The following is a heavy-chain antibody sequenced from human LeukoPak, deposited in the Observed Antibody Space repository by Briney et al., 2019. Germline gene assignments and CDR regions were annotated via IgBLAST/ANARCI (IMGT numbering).Heavy chain of an antibody. Sequence: GASVKVSCKASGYTFTAYYMHWVRQAPGQGLEWMGWINPNSGATNYAQKFQGRVTMTSDTSISTAYMEVGRLRPDDTAVYYCARTFMITFGGVIDPFDYWGQGTLVTVSS. CDR1: GYTFTAYY. J-gene: IGHJ4*02. D-gene: IGHD3-16*02. CDR3: ARTFMITFGGVIDPFDY. CDR2: INPNSGAT. V-gene: IGHV1-2*02.